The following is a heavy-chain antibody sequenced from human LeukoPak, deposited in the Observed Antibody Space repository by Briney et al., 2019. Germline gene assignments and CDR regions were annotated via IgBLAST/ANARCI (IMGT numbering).Heavy chain of an antibody. CDR3: ARVRDTGYYYDSSAYSPFDY. CDR2: IKQDGSEK. Sequence: GGSLRLSCAASGFTFSSHWMYWVRQAPGKGLEWVANIKQDGSEKYYVDSLKGRFTISRDNAKNTLYLQMNSLRAEDTAVYYCARVRDTGYYYDSSAYSPFDYWGQGTLVTVSS. V-gene: IGHV3-7*01. D-gene: IGHD3-22*01. J-gene: IGHJ4*02. CDR1: GFTFSSHW.